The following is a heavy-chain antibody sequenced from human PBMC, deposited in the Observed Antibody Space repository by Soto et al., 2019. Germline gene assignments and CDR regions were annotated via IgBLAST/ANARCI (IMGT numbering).Heavy chain of an antibody. CDR3: APFEDVVVPADPGLGY. D-gene: IGHD2-2*01. V-gene: IGHV3-30*03. Sequence: QVQLVESGGGVVQPGRSLRLSCAASGFTFSSYGMHWVRQAPGKGLEWVAVISYVGSNKYYADSVKGRFTISRDNSKNTLYLQMNSLRAEDTAVYYCAPFEDVVVPADPGLGYWGQGTLVTVSS. J-gene: IGHJ4*02. CDR1: GFTFSSYG. CDR2: ISYVGSNK.